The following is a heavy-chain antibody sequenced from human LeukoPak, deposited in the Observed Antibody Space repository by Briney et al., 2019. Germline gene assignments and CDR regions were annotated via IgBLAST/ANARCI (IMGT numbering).Heavy chain of an antibody. D-gene: IGHD3-22*01. CDR3: ATDFYDST. V-gene: IGHV3-15*07. Sequence: GGSLRLSCATSGFSFYNAWMNWVRQAPGKGLEWVGRIRSNSDGGTIDYAAPVKGRFTLSRDDSKDTLYLQMNSLQTEDTAVYYYATDFYDSTWGQGTLVTVSS. CDR1: GFSFYNAW. CDR2: IRSNSDGGTI. J-gene: IGHJ5*02.